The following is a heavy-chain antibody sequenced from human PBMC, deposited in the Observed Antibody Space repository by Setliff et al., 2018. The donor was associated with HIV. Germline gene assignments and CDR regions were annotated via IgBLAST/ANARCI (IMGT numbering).Heavy chain of an antibody. D-gene: IGHD1-26*01. Sequence: SVKVSCKASGDTFKGYAFTWVRQAPGQGLEWMGNFLAVLRKPTHAERFQDRLTITADESTSTAYMELRDLRPEDTAVYFCASPRSAGTYQGAFYYFLHVWGKGTTVTVSS. J-gene: IGHJ6*03. CDR2: FLAVLRKP. CDR1: GDTFKGYA. V-gene: IGHV1-69*13. CDR3: ASPRSAGTYQGAFYYFLHV.